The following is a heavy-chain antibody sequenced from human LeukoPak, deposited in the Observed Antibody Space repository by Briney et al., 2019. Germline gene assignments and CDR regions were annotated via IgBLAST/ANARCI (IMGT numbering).Heavy chain of an antibody. Sequence: QTGGSLRLSCAASGFSFITYGIHWVRQAPGKGLEWVAFIRYDGSNRFYADSVRGRFTISRDNSKNTVYLQMNSLRAEDTAVYYCAKDRSMTTVTPFDNWGQGTLVTVSP. CDR1: GFSFITYG. CDR3: AKDRSMTTVTPFDN. D-gene: IGHD4-17*01. V-gene: IGHV3-30*02. CDR2: IRYDGSNR. J-gene: IGHJ4*02.